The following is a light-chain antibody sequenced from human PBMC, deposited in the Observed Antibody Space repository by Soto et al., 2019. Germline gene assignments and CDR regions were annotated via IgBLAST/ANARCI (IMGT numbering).Light chain of an antibody. V-gene: IGKV1-33*01. CDR2: DAS. CDR1: HDISNY. J-gene: IGKJ4*01. Sequence: DIRMTQSPASLSASLGYVVTITGHASHDISNYLNWYQQRPGKAPTLLIYDASNLQTGVPSRFSGSGSGTDFTFTISSLQPEDIATYYCQQYDNLPLTFGGGTKVDIK. CDR3: QQYDNLPLT.